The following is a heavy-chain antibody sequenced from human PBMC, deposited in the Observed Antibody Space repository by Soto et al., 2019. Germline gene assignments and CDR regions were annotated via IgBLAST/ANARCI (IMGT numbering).Heavy chain of an antibody. CDR3: AREEGRGYYYDQGTHPWFAP. D-gene: IGHD3-22*01. CDR2: IDPSDSYT. CDR1: GYSFTTYW. Sequence: LGESLKISCKGAGYSFTTYWISWVRQMPGKGLEWMGRIDPSDSYTKYSPSFEGHVTISVDKSISTAYLQWSCLMASDTAMYYCAREEGRGYYYDQGTHPWFAPGGQGPLVTVPS. V-gene: IGHV5-10-1*01. J-gene: IGHJ5*02.